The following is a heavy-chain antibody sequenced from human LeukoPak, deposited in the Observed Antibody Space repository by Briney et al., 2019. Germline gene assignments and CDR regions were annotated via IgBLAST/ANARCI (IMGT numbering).Heavy chain of an antibody. D-gene: IGHD3-10*01. Sequence: GESLKISCKGSGYIFTSYWIGWVRQMPGKGLEWMGIIYPADSDTTYSPSFQGQVTISADKSISTAYLQWSSLKASDTAMYYCARHRRKSIIGTVSSRGFDSWGQGTLVTVSS. CDR3: ARHRRKSIIGTVSSRGFDS. CDR1: GYIFTSYW. J-gene: IGHJ4*02. CDR2: IYPADSDT. V-gene: IGHV5-51*01.